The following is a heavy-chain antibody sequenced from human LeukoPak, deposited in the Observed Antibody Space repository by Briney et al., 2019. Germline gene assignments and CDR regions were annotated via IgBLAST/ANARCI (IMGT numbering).Heavy chain of an antibody. J-gene: IGHJ4*02. CDR3: AKDRRYYYDTSEGFGLEY. CDR2: IAYDGSDQ. D-gene: IGHD3-22*01. CDR1: GFAFSSFG. V-gene: IGHV3-30*18. Sequence: GGALRLSCADSGFAFSSFGMHWVRQAPGKGLDGVAFIAYDGSDQSYADAGRGRFTISRDNSKNTLFLQMNNLRPEDKALYYCAKDRRYYYDTSEGFGLEYWGLGTLVTVSS.